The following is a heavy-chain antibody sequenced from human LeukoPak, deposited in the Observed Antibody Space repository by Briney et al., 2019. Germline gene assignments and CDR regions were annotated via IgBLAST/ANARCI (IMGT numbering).Heavy chain of an antibody. D-gene: IGHD3-22*01. CDR2: ISSSSSYI. CDR3: AREGYYDSSGYLDAFDI. Sequence: GGSLRLSCAASGFTFSSYSMNWVRQAPGKGLEWVSSISSSSSYIYYADSVKGRFTISRDNAKNSLYLQMSSLRADDTAVYYCAREGYYDSSGYLDAFDIWGQGTMVTVSS. J-gene: IGHJ3*02. CDR1: GFTFSSYS. V-gene: IGHV3-21*01.